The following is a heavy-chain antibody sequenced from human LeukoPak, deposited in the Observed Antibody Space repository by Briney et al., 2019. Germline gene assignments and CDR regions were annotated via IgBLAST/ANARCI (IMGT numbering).Heavy chain of an antibody. Sequence: SVKVSCKGSGDNFNNYATTWVRQAPGQGFEWMGRIIPYLNMITYAQKFQGRVTITADKSTNTVYMDLGKPRFDDTAVYYCAREGSTVTSLGFWGQGSLVTVSS. J-gene: IGHJ4*02. CDR1: GDNFNNYA. CDR3: AREGSTVTSLGF. CDR2: IIPYLNMI. V-gene: IGHV1-69*04. D-gene: IGHD4-17*01.